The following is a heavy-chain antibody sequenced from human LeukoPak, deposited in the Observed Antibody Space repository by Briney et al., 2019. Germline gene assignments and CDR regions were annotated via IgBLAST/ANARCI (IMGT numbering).Heavy chain of an antibody. CDR2: IYYSGTT. D-gene: IGHD3-22*01. CDR3: ARVTGYIVEDYFDY. Sequence: PSETLSLTCNVSGGSISSSSYYWGWIRQPPGKGLELIGNIYYSGTTYYNPSLKSRVTISVDTSKNQFSLKLSSVTAADTAVYYCARVTGYIVEDYFDYWGQGTLVTVSS. V-gene: IGHV4-39*07. J-gene: IGHJ4*02. CDR1: GGSISSSSYY.